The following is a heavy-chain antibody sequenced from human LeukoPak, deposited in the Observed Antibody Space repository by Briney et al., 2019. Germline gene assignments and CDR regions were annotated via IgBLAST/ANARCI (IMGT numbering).Heavy chain of an antibody. CDR2: IYASGTT. J-gene: IGHJ4*02. V-gene: IGHV4-61*02. CDR1: GDSLSTDSYY. Sequence: SETLSLTCTVSGDSLSTDSYYWSWIRQPAGRGLEWIGRIYASGTTTYNPSLKSRVTISLDTSKNQFSLKLSSVTAADTAVYYCARRGYSYGFGYWGQGTLVTVSS. D-gene: IGHD5-18*01. CDR3: ARRGYSYGFGY.